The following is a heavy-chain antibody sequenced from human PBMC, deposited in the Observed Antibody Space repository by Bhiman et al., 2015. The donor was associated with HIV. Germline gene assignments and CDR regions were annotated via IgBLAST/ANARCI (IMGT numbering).Heavy chain of an antibody. CDR3: AREFTGYSSSNFDY. CDR1: GFTFSIYS. CDR2: ISSSSSYI. J-gene: IGHJ4*02. D-gene: IGHD6-13*01. Sequence: EVQLVESGGGLVKPGGSLRLSCAAFGFTFSIYSMNWVRQAPGKGLEWVSSISSSSSYIYYADSVKGRFTISRDNAKNSLYLQVNSLRAEDTAVYYCAREFTGYSSSNFDYWGQGTLVTVSS. V-gene: IGHV3-21*01.